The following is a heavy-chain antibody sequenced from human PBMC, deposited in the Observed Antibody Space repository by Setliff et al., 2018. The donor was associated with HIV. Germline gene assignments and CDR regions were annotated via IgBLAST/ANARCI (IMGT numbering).Heavy chain of an antibody. Sequence: PSETLSLTCTVSGGSISSGSYYWSWIRQPPGKGLEWIGYIYTSGSTNYNPSLKSRVTISVDTSKNQFSLKLSSVTAADTAVYYCARVPKSSYYYYMDVWGKGTTVTVSS. V-gene: IGHV4-61*01. CDR2: IYTSGST. J-gene: IGHJ6*03. CDR3: ARVPKSSYYYYMDV. CDR1: GGSISSGSYY.